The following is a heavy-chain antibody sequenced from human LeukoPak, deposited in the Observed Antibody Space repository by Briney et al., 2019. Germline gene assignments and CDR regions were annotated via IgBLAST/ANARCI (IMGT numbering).Heavy chain of an antibody. CDR1: GGSFSGYY. CDR2: INHSGST. V-gene: IGHV4-34*01. D-gene: IGHD3-10*01. Sequence: SETLSLTCAVYGGSFSGYYWSWIRQPPGKGLEWIGEINHSGSTNYNPSLKSRVTISVDTSKNQFSLKLSSVTAADTAVYYCARRPPTYYYGSGSYYNRGSWFDPWGQGTLVTVSS. J-gene: IGHJ5*02. CDR3: ARRPPTYYYGSGSYYNRGSWFDP.